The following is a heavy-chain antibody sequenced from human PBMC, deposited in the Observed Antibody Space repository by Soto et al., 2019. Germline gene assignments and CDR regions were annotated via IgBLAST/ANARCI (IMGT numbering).Heavy chain of an antibody. CDR1: GESFSGHF. Sequence: QVQLHQWCTGLLKPSETLSLTCSVSGESFSGHFWTWIRQPPGKGLEWIGEIDYSGATHYNASVKSRVSMSVDTTKKQVCLKVTSVTAADTAVYYCARGGITPSMFFFDYWGQGTLVIVSS. V-gene: IGHV4-34*01. CDR2: IDYSGAT. D-gene: IGHD3-10*02. CDR3: ARGGITPSMFFFDY. J-gene: IGHJ4*02.